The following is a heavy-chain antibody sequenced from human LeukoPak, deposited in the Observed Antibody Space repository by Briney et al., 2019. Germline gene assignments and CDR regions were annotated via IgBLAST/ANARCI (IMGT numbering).Heavy chain of an antibody. D-gene: IGHD6-19*01. CDR1: GFTVSSSY. CDR3: ARASQWLAFDY. V-gene: IGHV3-66*01. J-gene: IGHJ4*02. CDR2: IYNGGIT. Sequence: GGGLRVSCAAPGFTVSSSYIRWVRQAPGKGLEWVSVIYNGGITNYADSVKGRFTISRDNSKNTLYLQMTRLRAEDTAVYYCARASQWLAFDYWGQGTLVTVSS.